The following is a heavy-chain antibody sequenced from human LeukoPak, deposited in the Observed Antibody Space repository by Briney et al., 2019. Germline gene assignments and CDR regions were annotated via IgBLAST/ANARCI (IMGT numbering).Heavy chain of an antibody. D-gene: IGHD2-2*02. CDR2: INWDGGST. V-gene: IGHV3-43*01. CDR3: TKGSNTWPSLFDY. J-gene: IGHJ4*02. Sequence: GGSLRLSCAASGFNFEDYTMHWVRQTPGKGLECVSLINWDGGSTYYADSVKGRFAISRDNNKNSLYLQMTSLRTEDTALYYCTKGSNTWPSLFDYWGQGTLVTVSS. CDR1: GFNFEDYT.